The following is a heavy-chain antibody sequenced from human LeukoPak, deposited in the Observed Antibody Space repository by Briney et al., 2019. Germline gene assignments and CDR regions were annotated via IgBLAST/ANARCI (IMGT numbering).Heavy chain of an antibody. CDR2: ISYDGSNK. CDR3: AKDGGPYSSSWYYYYYGMDV. J-gene: IGHJ6*02. Sequence: PGGSLRLSCAASGFTFSSYGMHWVRQAPGKGLEWVAVISYDGSNKYYADSVKGRFTISRDNSKNTLYLQMNSLRAEDTAVYYCAKDGGPYSSSWYYYYYGMDVWGQGTTVTVSS. CDR1: GFTFSSYG. D-gene: IGHD6-13*01. V-gene: IGHV3-30*18.